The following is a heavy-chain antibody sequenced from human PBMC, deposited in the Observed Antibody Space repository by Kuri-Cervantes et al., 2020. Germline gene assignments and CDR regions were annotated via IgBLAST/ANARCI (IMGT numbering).Heavy chain of an antibody. Sequence: GGSRGLSCAASGFTFGSYAMHWVRQAPGKGLEWVAVISYDGSNKYYADSVKGRFTVSRDNSKNTLYLQMNSLRPEDTAVYYCSRDFFALGDYGGNSMSYFDYWGQGTLVTVSS. CDR3: SRDFFALGDYGGNSMSYFDY. CDR1: GFTFGSYA. V-gene: IGHV3-30-3*01. D-gene: IGHD4-23*01. J-gene: IGHJ4*02. CDR2: ISYDGSNK.